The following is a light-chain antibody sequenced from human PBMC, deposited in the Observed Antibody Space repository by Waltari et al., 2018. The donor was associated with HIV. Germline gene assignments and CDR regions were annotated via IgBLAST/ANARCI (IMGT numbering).Light chain of an antibody. J-gene: IGKJ2*01. Sequence: DIVLTQSPGTLSLSPGDRATLSCRANQHISGSYLAWYQQKPGQAPRYLIYGASSRAAGIPDRFSGSGSGTDFTPTISRLEPEDFAVYYCQRYSTSPPYTFGQGTKLEI. CDR2: GAS. V-gene: IGKV3-20*01. CDR1: QHISGSY. CDR3: QRYSTSPPYT.